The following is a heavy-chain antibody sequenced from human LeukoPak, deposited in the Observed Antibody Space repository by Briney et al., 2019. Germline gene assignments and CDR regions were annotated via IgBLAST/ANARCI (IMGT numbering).Heavy chain of an antibody. CDR2: IYYSGST. J-gene: IGHJ4*02. V-gene: IGHV4-31*03. Sequence: SETLSLTCTVSGDSISSGTYYWSWIRQQPGKGLGWIGNIYYSGSTRYNPSLKSRVTISVDTSKNQFSLKLSSVTAADTAMYYCARWYYDSSGFRYFDYWGQGTLVTVSS. CDR3: ARWYYDSSGFRYFDY. CDR1: GDSISSGTYY. D-gene: IGHD3-22*01.